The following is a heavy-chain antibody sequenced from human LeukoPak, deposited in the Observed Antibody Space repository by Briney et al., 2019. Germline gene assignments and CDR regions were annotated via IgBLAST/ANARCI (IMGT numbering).Heavy chain of an antibody. CDR1: GDSVSSNSAG. D-gene: IGHD1-26*01. J-gene: IGHJ4*02. V-gene: IGHV6-1*01. CDR3: AKGGGSLDY. CDR2: PYYRSKWYN. Sequence: SQTLSLTCAISGDSVSSNSAGWSWIRQSPSRGLEWLGRPYYRSKWYNDYAVSVKGRITINPDTSKNQFSLQLNSVTPEDTAVYYCAKGGGSLDYWGRGTLVTVSS.